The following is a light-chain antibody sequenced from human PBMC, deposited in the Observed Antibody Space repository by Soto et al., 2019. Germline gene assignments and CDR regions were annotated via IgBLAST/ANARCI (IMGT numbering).Light chain of an antibody. CDR1: SSDVGGYNY. CDR2: EVN. V-gene: IGLV2-8*01. Sequence: QSALTQPPSASGSPGQSVAISCTGTSSDVGGYNYVSWYQQHPGKAPKLMIYEVNKRPSGVPDRFSGSKSGNTASLSVSGRQAEDEADYYCSSYAGSSNVFVTGTKLTVL. J-gene: IGLJ1*01. CDR3: SSYAGSSNV.